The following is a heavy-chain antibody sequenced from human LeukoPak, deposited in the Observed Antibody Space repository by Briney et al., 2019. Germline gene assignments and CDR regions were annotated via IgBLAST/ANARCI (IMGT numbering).Heavy chain of an antibody. D-gene: IGHD1-1*01. J-gene: IGHJ4*02. CDR1: GFTFTSFG. Sequence: ASVKVSCKASGFTFTSFGISWVRQAPGQGLEWMGWISAYNGDKNSAQEFQGRVTMTTDTSTSTAYMELRSLRSDDTAVYYCARDYRTGFDYWGQGTLVTVSS. CDR2: ISAYNGDK. CDR3: ARDYRTGFDY. V-gene: IGHV1-18*01.